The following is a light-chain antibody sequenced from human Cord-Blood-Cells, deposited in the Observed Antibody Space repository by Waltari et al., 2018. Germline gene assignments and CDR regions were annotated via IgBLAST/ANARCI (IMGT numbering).Light chain of an antibody. CDR2: GAS. J-gene: IGKJ1*01. Sequence: EIVMTQSPATLSVSPGERATLSCRASQRVSSNLAWYQQTPGQAPRLLIYGASTRATGIPARFSGSGSGTEFTLTISSLQSEDVAVDYCQQYNNWPTWTFGQGTKVEIK. V-gene: IGKV3-15*01. CDR3: QQYNNWPTWT. CDR1: QRVSSN.